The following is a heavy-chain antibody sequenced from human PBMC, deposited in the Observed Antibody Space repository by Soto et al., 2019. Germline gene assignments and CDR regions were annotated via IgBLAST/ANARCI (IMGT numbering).Heavy chain of an antibody. CDR3: ARFTMVRGVITKYFDY. V-gene: IGHV1-18*01. Sequence: GASVKVSCKASGYTFTSYGISWVRQAPGQGLEWMGWISAYNGNTNYAQKLQGRVTMTTDTSTSTAYMELRSRRSDDTAVYYCARFTMVRGVITKYFDYWGQGTLVTVSS. J-gene: IGHJ4*02. CDR2: ISAYNGNT. CDR1: GYTFTSYG. D-gene: IGHD3-10*01.